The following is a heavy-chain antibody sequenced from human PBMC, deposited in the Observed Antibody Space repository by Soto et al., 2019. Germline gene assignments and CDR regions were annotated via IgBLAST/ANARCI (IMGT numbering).Heavy chain of an antibody. Sequence: ASVEVSCKXSGYTFTGYYMHWVRQAPGQGLEWMGWINPNSGGTNYAQKFQGWVTMTRDTSISTAYMELSRLRSDDTAVYYCARGSSSWYPNFDYWGQGTLVTVSS. CDR1: GYTFTGYY. J-gene: IGHJ4*02. CDR2: INPNSGGT. D-gene: IGHD6-13*01. V-gene: IGHV1-2*04. CDR3: ARGSSSWYPNFDY.